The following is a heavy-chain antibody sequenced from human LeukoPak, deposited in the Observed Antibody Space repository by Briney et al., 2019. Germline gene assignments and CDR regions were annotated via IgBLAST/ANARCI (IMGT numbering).Heavy chain of an antibody. J-gene: IGHJ6*03. CDR1: GFTFSDYY. V-gene: IGHV3-11*01. CDR2: ISNSGSTI. Sequence: PGGSLRLSCAASGFTFSDYYMSWIRQAPGKRLEWVSYISNSGSTIYYADSVKGRFTISRDNAKNSLYLHMNSLRAEDTAVYYCGRAKKDYSGYGTYEQYYYFYMDVWGKGTTVTVSS. D-gene: IGHD5-12*01. CDR3: GRAKKDYSGYGTYEQYYYFYMDV.